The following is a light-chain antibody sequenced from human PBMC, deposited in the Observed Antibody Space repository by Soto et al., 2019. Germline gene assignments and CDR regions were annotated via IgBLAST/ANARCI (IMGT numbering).Light chain of an antibody. CDR3: QQTYPTPHS. Sequence: DIQIPPSPSSLSASVGDIVTITSRASQRIANDLNWNKQRQGKAPKLLICRASTLQSAVPSRFSGSQSWPDFTLTISTLQPEDFATYHCQQTYPTPHSVGQGTKPEIK. CDR2: RAS. CDR1: QRIAND. J-gene: IGKJ2*01. V-gene: IGKV1-39*01.